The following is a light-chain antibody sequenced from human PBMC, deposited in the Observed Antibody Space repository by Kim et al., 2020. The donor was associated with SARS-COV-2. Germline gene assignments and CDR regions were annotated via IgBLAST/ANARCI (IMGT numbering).Light chain of an antibody. Sequence: SSELTQDPAVSVALGQTVRITCQGDSLRTYYASWYQQKPGQAPRVVIYGKNNRPSGIPDRFSGSSSGTTASLTVTGAQADAGADYYCNSRDNSGDHVVFG. CDR3: NSRDNSGDHVV. V-gene: IGLV3-19*01. CDR1: SLRTYY. J-gene: IGLJ3*02. CDR2: GKN.